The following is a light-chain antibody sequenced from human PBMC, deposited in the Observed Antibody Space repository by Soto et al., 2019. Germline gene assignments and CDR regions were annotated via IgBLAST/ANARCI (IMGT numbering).Light chain of an antibody. Sequence: IQLTQSPSSLSASVGDRVTITCRASQGISDYLAWYQQKPGKAPKILISGASILQDGVPSRFSGRGSGTDFTLTISRLQSEDFATYFCQHYYSYPPTFGQGTKVDIK. J-gene: IGKJ1*01. CDR2: GAS. CDR1: QGISDY. CDR3: QHYYSYPPT. V-gene: IGKV1-9*01.